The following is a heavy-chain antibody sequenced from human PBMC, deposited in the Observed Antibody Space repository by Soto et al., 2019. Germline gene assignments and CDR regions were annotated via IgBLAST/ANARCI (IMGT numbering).Heavy chain of an antibody. J-gene: IGHJ6*02. CDR2: IYYSGST. CDR1: GGSISSGGYY. V-gene: IGHV4-30-4*08. CDR3: ARVTVRRPLYYYYYGMDV. D-gene: IGHD4-17*01. Sequence: LSLTCTVSGGSISSGGYYWSWIRQHPGKGLEWIGYIYYSGSTYYNPSLKSRVTISVDTSKNQFSLKLSSVTAADTAVYYCARVTVRRPLYYYYYGMDVWGQGTTVTVSS.